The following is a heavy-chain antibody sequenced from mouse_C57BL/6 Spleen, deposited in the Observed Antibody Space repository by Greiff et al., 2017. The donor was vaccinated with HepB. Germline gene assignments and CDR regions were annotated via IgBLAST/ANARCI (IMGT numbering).Heavy chain of an antibody. J-gene: IGHJ3*01. Sequence: QVQLQQPGAELVKPGASVKLSCKASGYTFTSYWMHWVKQRPGQGLEWIGRLHPNSGSTNYNEKFKSKATLTVDKSSSTAYMQLSSLTSEDSAVYYCAREGYDYAGFAYWGQGTLVTVSA. CDR3: AREGYDYAGFAY. CDR2: LHPNSGST. V-gene: IGHV1-64*01. D-gene: IGHD2-2*01. CDR1: GYTFTSYW.